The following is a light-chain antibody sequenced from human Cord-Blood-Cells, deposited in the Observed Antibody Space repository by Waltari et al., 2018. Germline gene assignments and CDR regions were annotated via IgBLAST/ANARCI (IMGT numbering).Light chain of an antibody. CDR2: DVS. CDR3: SSYTSSSTWV. CDR1: SSAVGGYNY. Sequence: QSALTQPASVSGSPGQSITISCTGTSSAVGGYNYVSWDQQHPGKAPKLMIYDVSNRPSGVSNRFSGSKSGNTASLTISGLQAEDEADYYCSSYTSSSTWVFGGGTKLTVL. J-gene: IGLJ3*02. V-gene: IGLV2-14*01.